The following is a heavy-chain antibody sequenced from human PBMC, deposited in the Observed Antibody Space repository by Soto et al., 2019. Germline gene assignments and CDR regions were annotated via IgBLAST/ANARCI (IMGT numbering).Heavy chain of an antibody. J-gene: IGHJ5*02. CDR1: GGSISGHY. D-gene: IGHD2-8*01. CDR2: VYYTGRT. V-gene: IGHV4-59*11. Sequence: SETLSLTCTVSGGSISGHYWTWIRQPPGKGLEWLGYVYYTGRTNYNPSVHSRITISVDTSKNQFSLKLTSVTAADTAVYYRARDYASVFDPWGQGTLVTVSS. CDR3: ARDYASVFDP.